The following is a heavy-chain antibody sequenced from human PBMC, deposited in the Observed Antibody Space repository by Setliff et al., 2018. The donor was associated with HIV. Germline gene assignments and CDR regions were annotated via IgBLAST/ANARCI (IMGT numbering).Heavy chain of an antibody. V-gene: IGHV4-39*01. D-gene: IGHD1-1*01. CDR2: ISYTGST. Sequence: SETLSLTCTVSGASITSGTYYWSWIRQRPGEGLEWIGYISYTGSTYYNPSLKSRVTMSIDTSKNQFSLKLSSVTAADTAVYYCARHEGVLQEGGGFDSWGQGP. J-gene: IGHJ4*02. CDR1: GASITSGTYY. CDR3: ARHEGVLQEGGGFDS.